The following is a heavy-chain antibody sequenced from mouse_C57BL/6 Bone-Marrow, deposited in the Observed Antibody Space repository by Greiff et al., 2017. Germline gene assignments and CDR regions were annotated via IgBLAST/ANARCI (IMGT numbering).Heavy chain of an antibody. J-gene: IGHJ4*01. CDR2: ISSGGSYT. Sequence: EVQVVESGGDLVKPGGSLKLSCAASGFTFSSYGMSWVRQTPDKRLEWVATISSGGSYTYYPDSVKGRFTISRDNAKNTLYLQMSSLKSEDTAMYYCARRGDEYYAMDYWGQGTSVTFSS. CDR1: GFTFSSYG. CDR3: ARRGDEYYAMDY. V-gene: IGHV5-6*01.